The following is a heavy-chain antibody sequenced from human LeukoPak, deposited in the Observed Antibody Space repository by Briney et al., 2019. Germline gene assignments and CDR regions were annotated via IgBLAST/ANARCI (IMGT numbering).Heavy chain of an antibody. CDR3: AVGGGYSSSWYTPFDY. CDR2: IRYDGSNK. J-gene: IGHJ4*02. CDR1: GFTFSSYG. Sequence: GGSLRLSCAASGFTFSSYGMHWVRQAPGKGLEWVAFIRYDGSNKYYADSVKGRFTISRDNSKNTLYLQMNNLRAEDTAVYYCAVGGGYSSSWYTPFDYWGQGTLVTVSS. V-gene: IGHV3-30*02. D-gene: IGHD6-13*01.